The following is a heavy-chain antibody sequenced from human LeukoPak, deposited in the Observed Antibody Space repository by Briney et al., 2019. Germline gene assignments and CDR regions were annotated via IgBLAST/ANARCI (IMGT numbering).Heavy chain of an antibody. CDR1: GYTFSDYD. CDR3: ARVVMKAFYYYYMDV. V-gene: IGHV1-8*01. D-gene: IGHD2-21*01. J-gene: IGHJ6*03. CDR2: MNPTSGDT. Sequence: GASVKVSCKVSGYTFSDYDVNWVRQAPGQGLEWMGWMNPTSGDTGYAQKFQGRVTMTRSMSRNTAYMELSRLRSEDTAVYFCARVVMKAFYYYYMDVWGKGTTIIISS.